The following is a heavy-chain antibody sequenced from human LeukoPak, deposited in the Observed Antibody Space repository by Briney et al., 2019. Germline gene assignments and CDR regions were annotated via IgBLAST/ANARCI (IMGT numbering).Heavy chain of an antibody. D-gene: IGHD2-15*01. J-gene: IGHJ5*02. CDR3: ARHVVVVAATPRWFDP. CDR2: IYYSGST. Sequence: SETLSLTCTVSGGSISSSSYYWGWIRQPPGKGLEWIGSIYYSGSTYYNPSLKSRVTISVDTSKNQFSLELSSVTAADTAVYYCARHVVVVAATPRWFDPWGQGTLVTVSS. V-gene: IGHV4-39*01. CDR1: GGSISSSSYY.